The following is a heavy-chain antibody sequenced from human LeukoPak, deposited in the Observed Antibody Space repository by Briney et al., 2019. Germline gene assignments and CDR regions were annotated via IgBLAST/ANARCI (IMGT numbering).Heavy chain of an antibody. Sequence: GASVKVSCKASGGTFSSYAISWVRQAPGQGLEWMGGIIPIFGTANYAQKFQGRVTITADESTSTAYMELSSLRSEDTAVYYCGRSARDNWNYVSYYYYYMDVWGKGTTVTVSS. D-gene: IGHD1-7*01. CDR3: GRSARDNWNYVSYYYYYMDV. J-gene: IGHJ6*03. V-gene: IGHV1-69*13. CDR2: IIPIFGTA. CDR1: GGTFSSYA.